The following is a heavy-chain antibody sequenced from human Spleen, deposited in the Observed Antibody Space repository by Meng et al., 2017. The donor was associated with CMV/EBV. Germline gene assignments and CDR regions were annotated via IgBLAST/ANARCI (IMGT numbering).Heavy chain of an antibody. J-gene: IGHJ5*01. Sequence: GESLKISCKGSGYSFTSYWIGWVRQMPGKGLEWMGIIYPGDSATIYSPSFQGQVTISVDKSTSTAYLQWSRLKASDTAIYYCARRVLPGFSIAIRQYTWFDPWGQGTTVTVSS. D-gene: IGHD6-6*01. CDR1: GYSFTSYW. V-gene: IGHV5-51*01. CDR3: ARRVLPGFSIAIRQYTWFDP. CDR2: IYPGDSAT.